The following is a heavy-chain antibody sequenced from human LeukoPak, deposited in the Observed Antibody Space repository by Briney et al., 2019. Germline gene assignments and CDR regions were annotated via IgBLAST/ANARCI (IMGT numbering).Heavy chain of an antibody. CDR1: GFTFSSYS. CDR2: ISSSSSTT. D-gene: IGHD6-6*01. Sequence: GGSLRLSCAASGFTFSSYSMNWVRQAPGKGLEWVSYISSSSSTTYYADSVKGRFTISRDNSKNTVSLRLNSLRAEDSAIYYCASRKEYSTSSVFYWGQGTLVTVSS. J-gene: IGHJ4*02. V-gene: IGHV3-48*01. CDR3: ASRKEYSTSSVFY.